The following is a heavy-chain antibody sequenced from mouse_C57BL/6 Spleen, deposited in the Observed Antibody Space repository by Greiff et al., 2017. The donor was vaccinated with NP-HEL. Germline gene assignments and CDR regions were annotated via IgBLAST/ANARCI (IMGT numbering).Heavy chain of an antibody. J-gene: IGHJ4*01. CDR2: IYPGDGDT. CDR3: ARDTVVATDYAMDY. V-gene: IGHV1-82*01. Sequence: VKLQESGPELVKPGASVKISCKASGYAFSSSWMNWVKQRPGKGLEWIGRIYPGDGDTNYNGKFKGKATLTADKSSSTAYMQLSSLTSEDSAVYFCARDTVVATDYAMDYWGQGTSVTVSS. D-gene: IGHD1-1*01. CDR1: GYAFSSSW.